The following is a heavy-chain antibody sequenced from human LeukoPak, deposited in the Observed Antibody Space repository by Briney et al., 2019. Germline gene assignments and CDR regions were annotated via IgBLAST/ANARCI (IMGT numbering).Heavy chain of an antibody. J-gene: IGHJ3*02. CDR1: GYTFTGYY. CDR3: ARTIVPAAMYAFDI. CDR2: INPNSGGT. V-gene: IGHV1-2*04. D-gene: IGHD2-2*01. Sequence: ASVTVSCKASGYTFTGYYMHWVRQAPGQGLGWMGWINPNSGGTNYAQKFQGWVTMTRDTSISTAYMELSRLRSDDTAVYYCARTIVPAAMYAFDIWGQGTMVTVSS.